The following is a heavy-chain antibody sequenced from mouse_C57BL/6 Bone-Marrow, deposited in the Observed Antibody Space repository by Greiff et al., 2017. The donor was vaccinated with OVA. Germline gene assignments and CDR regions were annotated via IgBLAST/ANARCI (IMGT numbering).Heavy chain of an antibody. V-gene: IGHV2-6-1*01. Sequence: VQLQESGPGLVAPSQSLSITCTVSGFSLTSYGVHWVRQPPGKGLEWLVVIWSDGSTTYNSALKSRLSISKDNSKSQVFLKMNSLQPDDTAMYYCARQGDYDYDVRGPWFAYWGQGTLVTVSA. CDR3: ARQGDYDYDVRGPWFAY. CDR2: IWSDGST. CDR1: GFSLTSYG. D-gene: IGHD2-4*01. J-gene: IGHJ3*01.